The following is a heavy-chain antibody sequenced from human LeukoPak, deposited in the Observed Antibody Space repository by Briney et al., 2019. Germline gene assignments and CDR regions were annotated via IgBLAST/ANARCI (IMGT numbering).Heavy chain of an antibody. CDR2: IYYSGST. V-gene: IGHV4-39*01. D-gene: IGHD1-20*01. CDR1: GGSISSSSYY. Sequence: SETLSLTCTVSGGSISSSSYYWGWIRQPPGKGLEGIGSIYYSGSTYYNPSLKSRITISVDTSKNQFSLKLSSVTAADTAVYYCARLGCNWNHYYYGMDVWGQGTTVTVSS. J-gene: IGHJ6*02. CDR3: ARLGCNWNHYYYGMDV.